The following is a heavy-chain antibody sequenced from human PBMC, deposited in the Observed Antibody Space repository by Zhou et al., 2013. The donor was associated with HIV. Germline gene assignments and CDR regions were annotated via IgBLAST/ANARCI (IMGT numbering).Heavy chain of an antibody. J-gene: IGHJ1*01. D-gene: IGHD3-22*01. CDR2: IIPITGIP. Sequence: QVQLLQSGAEVKKPGSSVKVSCKASGGTFGSFAISWVRQAPGQGLEWMGGIIPITGIPNYARKFEGRVTISADESTTTSQMDLSSLTSHDTAVYFCARDNRVVGRGYFKNWGQGTLVIVSS. CDR1: GGTFGSFA. V-gene: IGHV1-69*12. CDR3: ARDNRVVGRGYFKN.